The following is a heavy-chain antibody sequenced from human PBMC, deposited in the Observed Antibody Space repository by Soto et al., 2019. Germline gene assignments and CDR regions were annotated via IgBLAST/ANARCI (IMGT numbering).Heavy chain of an antibody. CDR3: FRGGVTSRTFDY. Sequence: PGESLKISCKGSGYSFRNNWITWVRQMPGKGLEWMGIIFPDDSDTRYSPSFQGHVTISVDKSISTAYVQWSSLKASDSAIYYCFRGGVTSRTFDYWGQGTLVTVSS. CDR1: GYSFRNNW. V-gene: IGHV5-51*01. J-gene: IGHJ4*02. D-gene: IGHD3-16*01. CDR2: IFPDDSDT.